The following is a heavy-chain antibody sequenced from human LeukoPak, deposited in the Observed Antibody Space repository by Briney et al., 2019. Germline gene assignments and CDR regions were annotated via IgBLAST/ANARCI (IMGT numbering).Heavy chain of an antibody. CDR2: IYYSGST. D-gene: IGHD6-13*01. V-gene: IGHV4-59*12. CDR3: ARLSRGRYSSSWYVRYYYYYMDV. Sequence: SETLSLTCTVSGGSISSYYWSWIRQPPGKGLEWIGYIYYSGSTNYNPSLKSRVTISVDTSKNQFSLKLSSVTAADTAVYYCARLSRGRYSSSWYVRYYYYYMDVWGKGTTVTISS. CDR1: GGSISSYY. J-gene: IGHJ6*03.